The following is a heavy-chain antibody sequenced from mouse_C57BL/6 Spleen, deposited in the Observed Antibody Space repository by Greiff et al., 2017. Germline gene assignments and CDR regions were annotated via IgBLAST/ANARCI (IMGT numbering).Heavy chain of an antibody. CDR3: ERHEVYDYDTWFAY. CDR1: GFTFSSYG. J-gene: IGHJ3*01. Sequence: EVQLVESGGDLVKPGGSLKLSCAASGFTFSSYGMSWVRQTPDKRLEWVATISSGGSYTYYPDSVKGRFTISRDNAKNTLYLQMSSLKSEDTAMYYCERHEVYDYDTWFAYWGQGTLVTVSA. D-gene: IGHD2-4*01. V-gene: IGHV5-6*01. CDR2: ISSGGSYT.